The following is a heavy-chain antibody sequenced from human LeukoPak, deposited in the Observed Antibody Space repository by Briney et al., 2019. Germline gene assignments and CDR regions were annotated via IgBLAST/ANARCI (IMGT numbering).Heavy chain of an antibody. CDR1: GYNFPIYW. Sequence: GESLKISCQGSGYNFPIYWIGWVRQMPGQGLEWMGIIYPDDSNTIYGPSFQGQVTISADKSINTAYLEWSSLKASDTAIYYCARQGAAGKYYYYMDVWGKGTTVTVSS. D-gene: IGHD6-13*01. CDR3: ARQGAAGKYYYYMDV. V-gene: IGHV5-51*01. CDR2: IYPDDSNT. J-gene: IGHJ6*03.